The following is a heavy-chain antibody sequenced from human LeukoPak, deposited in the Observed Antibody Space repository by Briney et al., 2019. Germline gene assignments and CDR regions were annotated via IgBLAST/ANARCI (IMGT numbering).Heavy chain of an antibody. CDR2: INHSGST. J-gene: IGHJ6*02. CDR3: ARGLGAYSSSWHYRYYYYGMDV. Sequence: SETLSLTCAVYGGSFSGYYWSCILQPPGKGLEWVGEINHSGSTNYNPSLKSRVTISVDTSKNQFSLKLSSVTAADTAVYYCARGLGAYSSSWHYRYYYYGMDVWGQGTTVTVSS. CDR1: GGSFSGYY. V-gene: IGHV4-34*01. D-gene: IGHD6-13*01.